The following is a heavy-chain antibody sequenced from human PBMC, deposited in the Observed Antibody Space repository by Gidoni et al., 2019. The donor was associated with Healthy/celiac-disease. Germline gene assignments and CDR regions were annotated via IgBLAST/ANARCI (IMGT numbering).Heavy chain of an antibody. CDR3: ARVLRDLVRGVTDYYYYYGMDV. CDR1: GGSISSSY. D-gene: IGHD3-10*01. Sequence: QVQLQESGPGLVKPSETLSLTCTVSGGSISSSYWSWIRQPPGKGLEWIGYIYYSGSTNYNPSLKSRVTISVDTSKNQFSLKLSSVTAADTAVYYCARVLRDLVRGVTDYYYYYGMDVWGQGTTVTVSS. V-gene: IGHV4-59*01. CDR2: IYYSGST. J-gene: IGHJ6*02.